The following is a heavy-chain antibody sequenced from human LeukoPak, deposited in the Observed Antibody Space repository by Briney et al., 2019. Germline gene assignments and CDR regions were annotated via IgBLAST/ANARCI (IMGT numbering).Heavy chain of an antibody. D-gene: IGHD6-19*01. CDR3: ARASVAGTKTDAFDI. CDR2: IRYDGSNK. J-gene: IGHJ3*02. Sequence: GGSLRLSCAASGFTFSSYGMHWVRQAPGKGLEWVAFIRYDGSNKYYADSVKGRFTISRDNSKNTLYLQMNSLRAEDTAVYYCARASVAGTKTDAFDIWGQGTMVTVSS. V-gene: IGHV3-30*02. CDR1: GFTFSSYG.